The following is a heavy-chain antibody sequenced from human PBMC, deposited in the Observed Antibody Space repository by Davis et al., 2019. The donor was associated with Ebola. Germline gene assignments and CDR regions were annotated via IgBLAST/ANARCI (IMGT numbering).Heavy chain of an antibody. CDR1: GFTFSSYA. J-gene: IGHJ4*02. Sequence: GESLKISCAASGFTFSSYAMSWVRQAPGKGLEWVSVISGSGGSTYYADSVKVRFTISRDNAKNSLYLQMNSLRDEDTAVYYSARSSGYGLYWGQGTLVTVSS. CDR3: ARSSGYGLY. V-gene: IGHV3-23*01. D-gene: IGHD5-12*01. CDR2: ISGSGGST.